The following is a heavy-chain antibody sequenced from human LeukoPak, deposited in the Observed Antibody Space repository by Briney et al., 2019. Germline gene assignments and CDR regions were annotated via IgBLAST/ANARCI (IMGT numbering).Heavy chain of an antibody. CDR3: AIDVPGLGEGAFDI. J-gene: IGHJ3*02. CDR1: GGTFSSYA. Sequence: SVKVSCKASGGTFSSYAISWVRQAPGQGLEWMGRIIPILGIANYAQKFQGRVTITADKSTSTAYMELSSLRSEDTAVYYCAIDVPGLGEGAFDIWGQGTMVTVSS. V-gene: IGHV1-69*04. D-gene: IGHD3-16*01. CDR2: IIPILGIA.